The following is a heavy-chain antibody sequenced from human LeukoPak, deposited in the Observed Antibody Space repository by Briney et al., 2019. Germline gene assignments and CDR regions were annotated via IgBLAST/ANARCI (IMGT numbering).Heavy chain of an antibody. V-gene: IGHV1-69*04. Sequence: SVKVSCKASGGTFSSYAISWVRQAPGQGLEWMGRIIPILGIANYAQKFQGRVTITADKSTSTAYMELSSLRSEDTAVYYCARGVVVISGHDAFDIWGQGTMVTVSS. J-gene: IGHJ3*02. D-gene: IGHD3-22*01. CDR2: IIPILGIA. CDR1: GGTFSSYA. CDR3: ARGVVVISGHDAFDI.